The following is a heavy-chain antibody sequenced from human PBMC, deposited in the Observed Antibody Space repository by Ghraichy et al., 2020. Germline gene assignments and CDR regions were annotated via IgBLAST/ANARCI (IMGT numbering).Heavy chain of an antibody. CDR3: ARATSGDEGYCSGGSCYGYSYYYYGMDV. V-gene: IGHV3-30*04. CDR2: ISYDGSNK. CDR1: GFTFSSYA. J-gene: IGHJ6*02. D-gene: IGHD2-15*01. Sequence: GGSLRLSCAASGFTFSSYAMHWVRQAPGKGLEWVAVISYDGSNKYYADSVKGRFTISRDNSKNTLYLQMNSLRAEDTAVYYCARATSGDEGYCSGGSCYGYSYYYYGMDVWGQGTTVTVSS.